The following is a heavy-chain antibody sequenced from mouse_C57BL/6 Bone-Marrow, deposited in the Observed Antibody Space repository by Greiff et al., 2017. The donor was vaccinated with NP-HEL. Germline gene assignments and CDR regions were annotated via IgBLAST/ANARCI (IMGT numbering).Heavy chain of an antibody. CDR2: INPSNGGT. Sequence: QVQLQQPGTELVKPGASVKLSCKASGYTFTSYWMHWVKQRPGQGLEWIGNINPSNGGTNYNEKLKSKATLTVDKSSSTAYMQLSSLTSEDSAVYYCARFGWLLPHWYFDVWGTGTTVTVSS. CDR1: GYTFTSYW. D-gene: IGHD2-3*01. CDR3: ARFGWLLPHWYFDV. V-gene: IGHV1-53*01. J-gene: IGHJ1*03.